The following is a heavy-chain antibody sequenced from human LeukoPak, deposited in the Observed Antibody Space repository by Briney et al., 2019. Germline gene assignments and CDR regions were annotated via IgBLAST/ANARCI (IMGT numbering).Heavy chain of an antibody. CDR2: ISSSSSTI. V-gene: IGHV3-48*02. J-gene: IGHJ6*02. CDR3: ARQQHSSGWTYYYYYGMDV. Sequence: GGSLRLSCAASGLTFSSYSMNWVRQAPGKGLEWVSYISSSSSTIYYADSVKGRFTISRDNAKNSLYLQMNSLRDEDTAVYYCARQQHSSGWTYYYYYGMDVWGQGTTVTVSS. CDR1: GLTFSSYS. D-gene: IGHD6-19*01.